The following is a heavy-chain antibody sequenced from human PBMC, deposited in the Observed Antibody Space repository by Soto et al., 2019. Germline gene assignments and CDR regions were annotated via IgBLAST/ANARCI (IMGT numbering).Heavy chain of an antibody. CDR1: GGSISSSSYY. J-gene: IGHJ4*02. D-gene: IGHD3-10*01. V-gene: IGHV4-39*01. CDR2: IYYSGST. CDR3: ARPRNGFTMVRGVIWGYFDY. Sequence: SETLSLTCTVSGGSISSSSYYWGWIRQPPGKGLEWIGSIYYSGSTYYNPSLKSRVTISVDTSKNQFSLKLSSVTAADTAVYYCARPRNGFTMVRGVIWGYFDYWGQGTLVTAPQ.